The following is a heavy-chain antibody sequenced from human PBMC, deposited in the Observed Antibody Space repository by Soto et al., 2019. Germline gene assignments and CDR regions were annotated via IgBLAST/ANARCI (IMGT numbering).Heavy chain of an antibody. J-gene: IGHJ4*02. CDR2: VYNSGNT. CDR3: ARTHWVYGTEY. CDR1: GGSTTGYF. Sequence: QVKLQESGPGLVKPSETLSLTCTVSGGSTTGYFWTWIRQPAGKGLEWIGHVYNSGNTDYNPSLESRITMAVDTSKQQFSLKVKSVTSADTAMYYCARTHWVYGTEYWGQGTLVTVST. V-gene: IGHV4-4*07. D-gene: IGHD2-8*01.